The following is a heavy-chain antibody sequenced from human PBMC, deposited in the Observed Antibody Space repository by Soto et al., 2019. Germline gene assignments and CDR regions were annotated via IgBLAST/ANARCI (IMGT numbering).Heavy chain of an antibody. CDR2: ISPYDGDT. CDR1: GYSFIDYG. D-gene: IGHD1-7*01. J-gene: IGHJ6*03. V-gene: IGHV1-18*01. CDR3: ARAGRALRTSHYCFFYMDV. Sequence: QVPLEQSGPEVKKPGASVKLSCKASGYSFIDYGIGWVRQAPGKGLEWMGWISPYDGDTKYEVTVQDRVTVTTDTSTTTAYMELRSLTSDDTGVYHSARAGRALRTSHYCFFYMDVWGKGTPVTVSS.